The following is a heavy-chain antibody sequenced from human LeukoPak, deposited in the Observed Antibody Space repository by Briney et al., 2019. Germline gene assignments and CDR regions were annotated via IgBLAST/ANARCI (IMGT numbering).Heavy chain of an antibody. J-gene: IGHJ4*02. CDR2: IWYDGSNK. Sequence: GRSLRLSCAASGFTFSSYGMHWVRQAPGKGLEWVAVIWYDGSNKYYADSVKDRFTISRDNSKNTLYLQMNSLRAEDTAVYYCARDFALVTTSYYFDYRGQGTLVTVSS. V-gene: IGHV3-33*01. CDR1: GFTFSSYG. CDR3: ARDFALVTTSYYFDY. D-gene: IGHD4-4*01.